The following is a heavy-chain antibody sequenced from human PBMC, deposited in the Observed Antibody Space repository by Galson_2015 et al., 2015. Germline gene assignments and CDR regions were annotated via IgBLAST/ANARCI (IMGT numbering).Heavy chain of an antibody. CDR2: IYYSGST. D-gene: IGHD5-24*01. J-gene: IGHJ3*02. CDR1: GGSISSGGYY. CDR3: ARAPKPRDGYNARGGPALIGLGAFDI. V-gene: IGHV4-31*03. Sequence: TLSLTCTVSGGSISSGGYYWSWIRPHPGEGLEWIGYIYYSGSTYYNPSLKSRVTISVDTSKNQSSLKLSSVTAADTAVYYCARAPKPRDGYNARGGPALIGLGAFDIWGQGTMVTVSS.